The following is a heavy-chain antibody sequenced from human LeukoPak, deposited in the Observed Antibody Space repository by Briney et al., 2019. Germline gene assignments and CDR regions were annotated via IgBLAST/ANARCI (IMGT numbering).Heavy chain of an antibody. Sequence: PGGSLRLSCAASGFTSSSYGMHWVRQAPGKGLEWVAVISYDGSNKYYADSVKGRFTISRDNSKNTLYLQMNSLRAEDTAVYYCAKAGWVGSGSYYYYYYGMDVWGQGTTVTVSS. D-gene: IGHD3-10*01. CDR2: ISYDGSNK. CDR1: GFTSSSYG. J-gene: IGHJ6*02. CDR3: AKAGWVGSGSYYYYYYGMDV. V-gene: IGHV3-30*18.